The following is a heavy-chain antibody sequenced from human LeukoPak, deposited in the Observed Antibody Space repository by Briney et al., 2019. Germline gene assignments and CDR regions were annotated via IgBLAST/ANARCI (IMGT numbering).Heavy chain of an antibody. Sequence: GGSLRLSCAASGFTFSSYWMHWVRHAPGKGLVWVSRINSDGSRTNYADSVKGRFTISRDNAKNTLYLQMNSLRAEDTAVYHCARDGSAWLPFDYWGQGTLVTVSS. J-gene: IGHJ4*02. CDR1: GFTFSSYW. D-gene: IGHD6-19*01. V-gene: IGHV3-74*01. CDR3: ARDGSAWLPFDY. CDR2: INSDGSRT.